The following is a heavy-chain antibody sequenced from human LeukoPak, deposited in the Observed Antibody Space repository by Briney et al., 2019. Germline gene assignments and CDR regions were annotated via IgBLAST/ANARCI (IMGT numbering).Heavy chain of an antibody. J-gene: IGHJ4*02. D-gene: IGHD5-18*01. CDR1: GYTFTSYG. Sequence: ASVKVSCKASGYTFTSYGISWVRQAPGQGLEWMGWISAYNGNTNYAQKLQGRVTMTTDTSTRTAYMELRSLRSDDTAVYYCARQLEQQLAPGELWFPLFDYWGQGTLVTVSS. CDR2: ISAYNGNT. V-gene: IGHV1-18*01. CDR3: ARQLEQQLAPGELWFPLFDY.